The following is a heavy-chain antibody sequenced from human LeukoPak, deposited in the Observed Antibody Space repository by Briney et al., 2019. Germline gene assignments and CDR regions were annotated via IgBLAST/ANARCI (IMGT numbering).Heavy chain of an antibody. Sequence: GGSLRLSCAASGFTFNTYWMHWVRQAPGKGLVWVSRIRSDGSSTSYADSVRGRFTISRDNAKNTLYLQMNSLRAEDTAVYYCAKDKAGYYFDYWGQGTLVIVSS. D-gene: IGHD2-15*01. V-gene: IGHV3-74*01. CDR1: GFTFNTYW. CDR3: AKDKAGYYFDY. CDR2: IRSDGSST. J-gene: IGHJ4*02.